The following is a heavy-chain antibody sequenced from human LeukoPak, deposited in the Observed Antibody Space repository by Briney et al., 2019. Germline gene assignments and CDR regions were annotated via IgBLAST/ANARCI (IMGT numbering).Heavy chain of an antibody. J-gene: IGHJ6*02. Sequence: GGSLRLSCAASGFTFSSYAMHWVRQAPGKGLEWVAVISYDGSNKYYADSVKGRFTISRDNSKNTLYLQMNSLRAEDTAVYYCARDPYSGGWWGYYYYGMDVWGQGTTVTVSS. CDR2: ISYDGSNK. CDR3: ARDPYSGGWWGYYYYGMDV. D-gene: IGHD6-19*01. V-gene: IGHV3-30-3*01. CDR1: GFTFSSYA.